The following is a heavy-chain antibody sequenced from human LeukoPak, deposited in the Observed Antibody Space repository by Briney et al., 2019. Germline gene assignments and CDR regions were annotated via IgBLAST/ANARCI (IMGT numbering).Heavy chain of an antibody. V-gene: IGHV3-30*03. CDR1: GFTSSSYG. Sequence: GGSLRLSCAASGFTSSSYGMHWVRQAPGKGLEWVAVISYDGSNKYYADSVKGRFTISRDNSKNTLYLQMNSLRAEDTAVYYCAADYHGSGSYFYYYYYGMDVWGQGTTVTVSS. CDR3: AADYHGSGSYFYYYYYGMDV. J-gene: IGHJ6*02. D-gene: IGHD3-10*01. CDR2: ISYDGSNK.